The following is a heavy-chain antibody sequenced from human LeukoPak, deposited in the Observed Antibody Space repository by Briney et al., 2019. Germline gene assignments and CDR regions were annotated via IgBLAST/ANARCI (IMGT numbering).Heavy chain of an antibody. Sequence: PGGSLRLSCAASGFTVSSNYLSWVRQAPGKGLEWVSAISGSGGSTYYADSVKGRFTISRDNSKNTLYLQMNSLRAEDTAVYYCAKGGAMIVVVAYYFDYWGQGTLVTVSS. V-gene: IGHV3-23*01. J-gene: IGHJ4*02. D-gene: IGHD3-22*01. CDR2: ISGSGGST. CDR1: GFTVSSNY. CDR3: AKGGAMIVVVAYYFDY.